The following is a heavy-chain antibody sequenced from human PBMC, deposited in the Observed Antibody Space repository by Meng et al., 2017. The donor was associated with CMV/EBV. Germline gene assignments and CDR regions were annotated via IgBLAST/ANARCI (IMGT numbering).Heavy chain of an antibody. D-gene: IGHD2-21*01. CDR1: GFTCADHC. CDR3: ARVWHGRWFAP. V-gene: IGHV3-72*01. Sequence: AASGFTCADHCSVWVRLAPGKGLEWVDSIKNKANSCSPEYNGTVKSRFTKSSDDSKISMYLQMNSVKADDTAVYYCARVWHGRWFAPWGQGTLVTVSS. CDR2: IKNKANSCSP. J-gene: IGHJ5*02.